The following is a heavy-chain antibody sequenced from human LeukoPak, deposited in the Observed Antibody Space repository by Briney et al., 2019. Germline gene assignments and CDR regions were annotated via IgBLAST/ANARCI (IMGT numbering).Heavy chain of an antibody. CDR2: ISGDGGST. Sequence: PGGSLRLSCAASGFTFDDYAMHWVRQAPGKGLEWVSLISGDGGSTYYADSVKGRFTISRDNSKNSLYLQMNSLRTEDTALYYCAKDLEYSSSWYESSTYFDYWGQGTLVTVSS. J-gene: IGHJ4*02. D-gene: IGHD6-13*01. V-gene: IGHV3-43*02. CDR3: AKDLEYSSSWYESSTYFDY. CDR1: GFTFDDYA.